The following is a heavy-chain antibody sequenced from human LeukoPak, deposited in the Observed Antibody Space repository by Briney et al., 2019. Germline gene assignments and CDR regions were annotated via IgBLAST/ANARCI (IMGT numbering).Heavy chain of an antibody. Sequence: GASVKVSCKASGYTFTGYYMHWVRQAPGQGLEWMGWINPNIGGTNYAQKFQGRVTMTRDTSISTAYMELSRLRSDDTAVYYCARAEGYCSGGSCYGFDYWGQGTLVTVSS. D-gene: IGHD2-15*01. CDR1: GYTFTGYY. V-gene: IGHV1-2*02. CDR2: INPNIGGT. CDR3: ARAEGYCSGGSCYGFDY. J-gene: IGHJ4*02.